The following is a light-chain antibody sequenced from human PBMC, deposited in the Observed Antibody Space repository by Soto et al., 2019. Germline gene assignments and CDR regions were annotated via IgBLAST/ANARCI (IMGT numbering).Light chain of an antibody. CDR1: SSDVGSYNL. CDR3: CSYSPTSTLV. Sequence: QSALTQPASVSGSPGQSITISCTGTSSDVGSYNLVSWYLQYPGKAPQLMIYEGSKRPSGVSHRFSGSKSGNTASLTISGLQAEDEADYYCCSYSPTSTLVFGGGTKLTVL. J-gene: IGLJ3*02. CDR2: EGS. V-gene: IGLV2-23*01.